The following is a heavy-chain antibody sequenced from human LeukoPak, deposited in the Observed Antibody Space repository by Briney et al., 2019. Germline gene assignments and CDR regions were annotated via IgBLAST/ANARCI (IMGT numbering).Heavy chain of an antibody. D-gene: IGHD6-13*01. CDR3: ARGIADPYSFDS. V-gene: IGHV4-4*02. CDR2: IYHSGST. CDR1: GGSISSSNW. J-gene: IGHJ4*02. Sequence: PSGTLSLTCAVSGGSISSSNWWSWVRRPPGKGLEWIGEIYHSGSTNYNPSLKRRVTISVDKSKNQFSLKLSSVTAADTAVYYCARGIADPYSFDSWGQGILVTVSS.